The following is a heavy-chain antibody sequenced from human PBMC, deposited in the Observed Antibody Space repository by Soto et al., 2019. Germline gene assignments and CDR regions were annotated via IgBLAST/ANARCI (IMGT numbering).Heavy chain of an antibody. D-gene: IGHD3-16*01. CDR1: GFSLNTRDVG. V-gene: IGHV2-5*02. CDR3: AHCRGGVASF. Sequence: QITLNESGPALVKPTQTLTLTCTFSGFSLNTRDVGVGWIRQPPGKALEWLGVVYWDDDKTYSPSLKSRLTITKDTPKNQVVLRMTKMDPMDTGTDYCAHCRGGVASFWGQGTLVTVSS. CDR2: VYWDDDK. J-gene: IGHJ4*02.